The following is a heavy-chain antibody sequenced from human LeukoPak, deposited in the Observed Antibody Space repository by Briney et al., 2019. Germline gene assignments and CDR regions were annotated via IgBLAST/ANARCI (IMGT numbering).Heavy chain of an antibody. D-gene: IGHD2-2*01. Sequence: GGSLRLSCAASGFTFRSFWMSWVRQAPGKGLEWVAFIRYDGSNKYYADSVKGRFTISRDNSKNTLYLQMNSLGAEDTAVYYCVKDLGYCSSTSCLGGRFDYWGQGTLVTVSS. J-gene: IGHJ4*02. CDR1: GFTFRSFW. CDR3: VKDLGYCSSTSCLGGRFDY. V-gene: IGHV3-30*02. CDR2: IRYDGSNK.